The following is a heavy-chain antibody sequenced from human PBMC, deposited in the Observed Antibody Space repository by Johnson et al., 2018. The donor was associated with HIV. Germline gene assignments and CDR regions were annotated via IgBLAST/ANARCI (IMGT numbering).Heavy chain of an antibody. CDR2: IGTAGDT. CDR1: GFTFSSYD. V-gene: IGHV3-13*01. Sequence: VQLVESGGGLVQPGGSLRLSCAASGFTFSSYDMHWVRQATGKGLEWVSAIGTAGDTYYPGSVKGRFTISRENAKNSLYLQMNSLRVEDTAVYYCAKDRAGAGAPFDIWGQGTMVTVSA. CDR3: AKDRAGAGAPFDI. D-gene: IGHD6-19*01. J-gene: IGHJ3*02.